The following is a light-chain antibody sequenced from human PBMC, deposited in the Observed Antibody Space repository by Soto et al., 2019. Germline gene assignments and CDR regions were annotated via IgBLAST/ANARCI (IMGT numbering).Light chain of an antibody. CDR2: EVS. V-gene: IGLV2-14*01. J-gene: IGLJ2*01. Sequence: QSALTQPASVSGSPGQSITISCTGTSSDVGGYNYVSWYQKHPGKAPQLMIYEVSNRPSGVSNRFSSSKSGNTASLTISGLQAADAADYYCSSYTSSSTPVFGGGTKLTVL. CDR1: SSDVGGYNY. CDR3: SSYTSSSTPV.